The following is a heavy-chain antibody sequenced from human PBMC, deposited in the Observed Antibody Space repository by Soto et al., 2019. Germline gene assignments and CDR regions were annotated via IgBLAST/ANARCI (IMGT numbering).Heavy chain of an antibody. CDR3: VRGRYGSEIH. V-gene: IGHV3-53*04. CDR1: GFSVSSNY. J-gene: IGHJ4*02. Sequence: GGSLRLSCAASGFSVSSNYMTWVRQAPGRGLEWVSLVYNGGATHYAASVKGRFTISTHSSQSTLFLQMNSLRTEDTATYYCVRGRYGSEIHWGQGTKVTVSS. D-gene: IGHD3-10*01. CDR2: VYNGGAT.